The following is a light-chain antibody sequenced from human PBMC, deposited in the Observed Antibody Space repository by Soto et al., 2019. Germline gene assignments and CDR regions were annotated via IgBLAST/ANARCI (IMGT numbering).Light chain of an antibody. V-gene: IGKV1-5*01. Sequence: DIQMTQSPSTLSASVGDRVIITCRASQSISDYLAWYQQKPGKAPKLLIYDASNLESGVPSTFSGSGSGTEFTLTISSLQPDDFATYYCQQYTIYLWTFGQGTKV. J-gene: IGKJ1*01. CDR2: DAS. CDR3: QQYTIYLWT. CDR1: QSISDY.